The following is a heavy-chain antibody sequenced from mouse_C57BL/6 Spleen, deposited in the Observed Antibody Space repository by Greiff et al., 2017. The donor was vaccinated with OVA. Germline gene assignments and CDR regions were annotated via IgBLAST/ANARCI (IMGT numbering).Heavy chain of an antibody. CDR3: ARHEDGGYDYDGGPWFAY. V-gene: IGHV1-62-2*01. D-gene: IGHD2-4*01. CDR1: GYTFTEYT. J-gene: IGHJ3*01. CDR2: FYPGSGSI. Sequence: VQLQESGAELVKPGASVKLSCKASGYTFTEYTIHWVKQRSGQGLEWIGWFYPGSGSIKYNEKFKDKATLTADKSSSTVYMELSRLTSEDSAVYFCARHEDGGYDYDGGPWFAYWGQGTLVTVSA.